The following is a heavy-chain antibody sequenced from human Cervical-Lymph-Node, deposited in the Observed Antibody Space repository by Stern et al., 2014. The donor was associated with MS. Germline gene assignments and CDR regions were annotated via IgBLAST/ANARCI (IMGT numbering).Heavy chain of an antibody. V-gene: IGHV5-51*03. CDR1: GYSFTSYW. Sequence: EVQLVQSGAEVKKPGESLKISCKGSGYSFTSYWIGWVRQMPRKGLEWMGIIYPGDSDTKYSPSFQGQVTISADKSISTAYLQWSSLKASDTAIYYCARSAGYYDILTGYYISYHFDYWGQGTPVTVSS. D-gene: IGHD3-9*01. CDR2: IYPGDSDT. J-gene: IGHJ4*02. CDR3: ARSAGYYDILTGYYISYHFDY.